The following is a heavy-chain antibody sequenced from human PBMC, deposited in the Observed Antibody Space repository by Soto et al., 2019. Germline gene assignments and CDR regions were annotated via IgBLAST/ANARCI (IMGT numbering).Heavy chain of an antibody. V-gene: IGHV3-74*01. CDR1: GFTFSSYW. Sequence: GGSLRLSCAASGFTFSSYWMHWVRQAPGKGLVWVSRINSDGSSTSYADSVKGRFTISRDNAKNTLYLQMNSLRAEDTAVYYCARVYGGFGELGDYWGQGTLVTVSS. J-gene: IGHJ4*02. D-gene: IGHD3-10*01. CDR3: ARVYGGFGELGDY. CDR2: INSDGSST.